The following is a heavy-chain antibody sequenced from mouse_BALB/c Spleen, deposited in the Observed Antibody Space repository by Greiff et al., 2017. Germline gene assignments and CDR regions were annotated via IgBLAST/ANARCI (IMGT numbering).Heavy chain of an antibody. CDR2: INPGSGGT. CDR1: GYAFTNYL. D-gene: IGHD1-2*01. J-gene: IGHJ4*01. V-gene: IGHV1-54*03. Sequence: QVQLQQSGAELVRPGTSVKVSCKASGYAFTNYLIEWVKQRPGQGLEWIGVINPGSGGTNYNEKFKGKATLTADKSSSTAYMQLSSLTSDDSAVYFCAREPIHYYGYGDAMDYWGQGTSVTVSS. CDR3: AREPIHYYGYGDAMDY.